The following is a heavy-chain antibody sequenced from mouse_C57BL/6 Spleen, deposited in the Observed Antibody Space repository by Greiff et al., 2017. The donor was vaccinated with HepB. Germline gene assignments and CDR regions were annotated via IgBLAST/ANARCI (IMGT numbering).Heavy chain of an antibody. CDR3: ARDHAMDY. CDR1: GYSITSGYY. V-gene: IGHV3-6*01. CDR2: ISYDGSN. Sequence: DVKLQESGPGLVKPSQSLSLTCSVTGYSITSGYYWNWIRQFPGNKLEWMGYISYDGSNNYNPSLKNRISITRDTSKNQFFLKLNSVTTEDTATYYCARDHAMDYWGQGTSVTVSS. J-gene: IGHJ4*01.